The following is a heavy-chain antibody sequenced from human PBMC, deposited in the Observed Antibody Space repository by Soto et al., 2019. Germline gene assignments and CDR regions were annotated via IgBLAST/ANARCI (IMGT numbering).Heavy chain of an antibody. CDR3: ARVAPGIAVAGYFD. CDR2: IYHSGST. Sequence: PSETLSLTCAVSGYSISSGYYWGWIRQPPGKGLEWIGSIYHSGSTYYNPSLKSRVTISVDTSKNQFSLKLSSVTAADTAVYYCARVAPGIAVAGYFDWGQGTLVTVSS. D-gene: IGHD6-19*01. CDR1: GYSISSGYY. V-gene: IGHV4-38-2*01. J-gene: IGHJ4*02.